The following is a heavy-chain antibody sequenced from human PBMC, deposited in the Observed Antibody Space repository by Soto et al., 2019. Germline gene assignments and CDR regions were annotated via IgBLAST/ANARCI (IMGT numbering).Heavy chain of an antibody. Sequence: QVQLVESGGGLVKPGGSLRLTCAVSGFTLSDYYMTWIRQAPGKGLEWVSYISSSTSHTNYADSVKGRFTISRDNAKNSLFLQMNSLRAEDTAVYYCARGRGAAADYFDFWGQGTLVNVSS. J-gene: IGHJ4*02. D-gene: IGHD6-13*01. CDR2: ISSSTSHT. CDR1: GFTLSDYY. CDR3: ARGRGAAADYFDF. V-gene: IGHV3-11*05.